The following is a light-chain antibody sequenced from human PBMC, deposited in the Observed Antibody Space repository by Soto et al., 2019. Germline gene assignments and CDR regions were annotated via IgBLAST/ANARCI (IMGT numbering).Light chain of an antibody. V-gene: IGLV1-47*01. Sequence: QSVLTQPPSASGTPGQRVTISCSGSSSNIGSNYVYWYQQLPGTAPKLLIHRNNQRPSGVPDRFSGSKSGTSASLAISGLRSEDEADYYCAAWDDSLSGYVVFGGGTKVTVL. CDR2: RNN. CDR1: SSNIGSNY. CDR3: AAWDDSLSGYVV. J-gene: IGLJ2*01.